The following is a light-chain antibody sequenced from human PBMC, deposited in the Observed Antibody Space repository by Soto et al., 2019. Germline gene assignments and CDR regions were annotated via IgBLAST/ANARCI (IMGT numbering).Light chain of an antibody. V-gene: IGLV2-14*03. CDR1: SSDVGGYNE. J-gene: IGLJ2*01. CDR2: DVS. Sequence: QSALTQPASVSGSPGQSTTISCTGTSSDVGGYNEVSWYQQRPGKAPKLMIFDVSNRPSGVSNRFSGSKSGNTASLTISGLQAEDEAYYYCSSHAAGSTLIFGGGTKVTVL. CDR3: SSHAAGSTLI.